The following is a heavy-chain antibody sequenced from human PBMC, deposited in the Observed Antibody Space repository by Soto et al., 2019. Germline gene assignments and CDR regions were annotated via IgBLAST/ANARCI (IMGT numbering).Heavy chain of an antibody. J-gene: IGHJ4*02. V-gene: IGHV1-18*01. D-gene: IGHD3-10*01. CDR1: GYTFTSYG. CDR2: ISAYNGNT. CDR3: ARVYRITMVRGELSEY. Sequence: QVQLVQSGAEVKKPGASVKVSCKASGYTFTSYGISWVRQAPGQGLERMGWISAYNGNTNYAQKLQGRVTMTTDTSTSTACMELRSLRSDDTAVYYCARVYRITMVRGELSEYWGQGTLVTVSS.